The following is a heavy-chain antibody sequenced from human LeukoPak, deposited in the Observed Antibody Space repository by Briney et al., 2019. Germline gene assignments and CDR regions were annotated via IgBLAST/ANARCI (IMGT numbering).Heavy chain of an antibody. D-gene: IGHD2-15*01. CDR2: ISSSSVYK. Sequence: GGSLRLSCEASGFTFSEHGMKGVRRGPGRGLGGVSSISSSSVYKFDAASVKGRFTTSRDNAKNSLYLQMDSLRAEDTAVYYCARSSCGGNCYYLFDYWGQGTLVTVAS. V-gene: IGHV3-21*01. CDR1: GFTFSEHG. CDR3: ARSSCGGNCYYLFDY. J-gene: IGHJ4*02.